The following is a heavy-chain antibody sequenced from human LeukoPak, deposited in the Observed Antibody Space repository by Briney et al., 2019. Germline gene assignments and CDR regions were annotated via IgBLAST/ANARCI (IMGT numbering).Heavy chain of an antibody. CDR2: ISSSSSYI. J-gene: IGHJ5*02. CDR3: AGEKRDYYDSSGSIT. CDR1: GFTFSSYS. D-gene: IGHD3-22*01. V-gene: IGHV3-21*01. Sequence: GGFLRLSCAASGFTFSSYSMNWVRQAPGKGLEWVSSISSSSSYIYYADSVKGRYTISRDNAKNSLYLQMNSLRAEDTAVYYCAGEKRDYYDSSGSITWGQGTLVTVSS.